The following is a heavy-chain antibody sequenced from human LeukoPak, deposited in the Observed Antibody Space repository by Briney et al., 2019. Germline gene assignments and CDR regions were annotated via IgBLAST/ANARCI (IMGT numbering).Heavy chain of an antibody. CDR2: ISSNGGST. J-gene: IGHJ4*02. CDR1: GFTFSSYA. D-gene: IGHD2-15*01. V-gene: IGHV3-64*01. Sequence: GGSLRLSCAASGFTFSSYAMHWVRQAPGKGLEYVSAISSNGGSTYYANSVKGRFTISRDNSKNTLYLQMGSLRAEDMAVYYCARGRRLLRPADLDYWGQGTLVTVSS. CDR3: ARGRRLLRPADLDY.